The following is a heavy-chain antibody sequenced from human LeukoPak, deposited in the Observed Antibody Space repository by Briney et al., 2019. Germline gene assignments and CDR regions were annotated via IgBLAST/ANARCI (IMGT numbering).Heavy chain of an antibody. J-gene: IGHJ4*02. CDR2: INSNSADT. CDR3: ARARNDDYYFDY. CDR1: GYTFTGYY. V-gene: IGHV1-2*02. Sequence: ASVKVSCKASGYTFTGYYIHWVRQAPGQGLEWMGWINSNSADTNYAQNFQGRVTMTRDTSISTAYMELSSLRSEDTAVYYCARARNDDYYFDYWGQGTLVTVSS. D-gene: IGHD1-1*01.